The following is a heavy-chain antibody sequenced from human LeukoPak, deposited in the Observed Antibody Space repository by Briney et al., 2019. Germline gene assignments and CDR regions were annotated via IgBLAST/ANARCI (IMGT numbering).Heavy chain of an antibody. CDR3: AGGVEYSSSQFDY. D-gene: IGHD6-6*01. V-gene: IGHV4-39*07. J-gene: IGHJ4*02. CDR1: GGSISSSSYY. CDR2: IYYSGST. Sequence: SETLSLTCTVSGGSISSSSYYWGWIRQPPGKGLEWIGSIYYSGSTYYNPSLKSRVTISVDTSKNQFSLKLSSVTAADTAVYYCAGGVEYSSSQFDYWGQGTLVTVSS.